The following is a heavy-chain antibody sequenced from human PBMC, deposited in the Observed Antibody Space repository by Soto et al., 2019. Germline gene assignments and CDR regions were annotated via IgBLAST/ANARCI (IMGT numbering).Heavy chain of an antibody. CDR1: GFTFSSYG. J-gene: IGHJ5*02. CDR3: ARTTGLNWFDP. D-gene: IGHD1-1*01. Sequence: QVQLVESGGGVVQPGRSLRLSCAASGFTFSSYGMHWVRQAPGKGLEWVAVIWYDGSNKHYADSVKGRFTISRDNSKKTLYLQMNSLRAEDTAVYYCARTTGLNWFDPWGQGTLVTVS. V-gene: IGHV3-33*01. CDR2: IWYDGSNK.